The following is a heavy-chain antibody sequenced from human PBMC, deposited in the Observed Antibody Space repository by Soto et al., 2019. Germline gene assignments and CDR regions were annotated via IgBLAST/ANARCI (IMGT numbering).Heavy chain of an antibody. CDR3: ARVYDFWSGYHPLGRYYGMDV. CDR2: INYSGST. J-gene: IGHJ6*02. Sequence: SETLSLTCTVSGGPISSGGYCWSWVRQHPGKGLEWIGYINYSGSTYYNPSLKSRFTISVDTSKNQFSLKLSSVSAADTAVYYCARVYDFWSGYHPLGRYYGMDVWRQGTTGTVSS. V-gene: IGHV4-31*03. CDR1: GGPISSGGYC. D-gene: IGHD3-3*01.